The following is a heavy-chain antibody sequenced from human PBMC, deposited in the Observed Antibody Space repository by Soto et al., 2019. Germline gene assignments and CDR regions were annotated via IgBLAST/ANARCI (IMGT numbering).Heavy chain of an antibody. D-gene: IGHD2-2*01. V-gene: IGHV5-51*01. CDR3: ARSIVVVPAVNPYYFDY. J-gene: IGHJ4*02. CDR1: GYSFTSYW. CDR2: IYPGDSDT. Sequence: GESLKISCKGSGYSFTSYWIGWVRQMPGKGLEWMGIIYPGDSDTRYSPSFQGQVTISADKSISTAYLQWGSLKASDTAMYYCARSIVVVPAVNPYYFDYWGQGTLVTVSS.